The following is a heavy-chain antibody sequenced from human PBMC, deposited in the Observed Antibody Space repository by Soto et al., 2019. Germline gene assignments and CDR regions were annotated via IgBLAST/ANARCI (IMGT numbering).Heavy chain of an antibody. J-gene: IGHJ5*02. Sequence: KTSETLSLTCAVSGYSISSGYYWGWIRQPPGKGLEWIGSIYHSGSTYYNPSLKSRVTISVDTSKNQFSLKLSSVTAADTAVYYCARAKSGSPGWFDPWGQGTLVTVSS. CDR3: ARAKSGSPGWFDP. CDR1: GYSISSGYY. V-gene: IGHV4-38-2*01. D-gene: IGHD1-26*01. CDR2: IYHSGST.